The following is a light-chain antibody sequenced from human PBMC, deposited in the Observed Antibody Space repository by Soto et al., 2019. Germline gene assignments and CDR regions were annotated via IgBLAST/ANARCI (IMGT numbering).Light chain of an antibody. V-gene: IGKV3D-20*02. J-gene: IGKJ5*01. Sequence: EIVMTQSPATLSVSLGGRATLSCMASQSVSSSYLAWYQQKPGQAPRLLIYDAYNRATGIPPRFSGSGSGTDFTLTISSLEPEDSAVYYCQQRHMWPITFGQGTRLEIK. CDR2: DAY. CDR1: QSVSSSY. CDR3: QQRHMWPIT.